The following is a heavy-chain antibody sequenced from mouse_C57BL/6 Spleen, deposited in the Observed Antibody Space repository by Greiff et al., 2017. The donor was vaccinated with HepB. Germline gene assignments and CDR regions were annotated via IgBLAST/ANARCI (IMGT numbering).Heavy chain of an antibody. J-gene: IGHJ1*03. CDR2: ISSGGDYI. V-gene: IGHV5-9-1*02. CDR3: TRAGGNYEWYFDV. D-gene: IGHD2-1*01. Sequence: EVQRVESGEGLVKPGGSLKLSCAASGFTFSSYAMSWVRQTPEKRLEWVAYISSGGDYIYYADTVKGRFTISRDNARNTLYLQMSSLKSEDTAMYYCTRAGGNYEWYFDVWGTGTTVTVSS. CDR1: GFTFSSYA.